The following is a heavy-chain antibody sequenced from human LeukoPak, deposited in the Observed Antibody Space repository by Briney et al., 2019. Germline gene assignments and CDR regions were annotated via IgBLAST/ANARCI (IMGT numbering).Heavy chain of an antibody. J-gene: IGHJ4*02. CDR2: ISSSSSYI. V-gene: IGHV3-21*01. Sequence: SGGSLRLSCAASGFTFSSYSMNWVRQAPGKGLEWVSSISSSSSYIYYADSVKGRFTISRDNAKNSLYLQMNSLRAEDTAVYCCARAAFDGYSSGWYFDYWGQGTLVTVSS. D-gene: IGHD6-19*01. CDR3: ARAAFDGYSSGWYFDY. CDR1: GFTFSSYS.